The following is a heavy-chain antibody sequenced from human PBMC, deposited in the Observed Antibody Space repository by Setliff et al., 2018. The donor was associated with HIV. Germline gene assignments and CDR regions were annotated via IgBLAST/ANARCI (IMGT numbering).Heavy chain of an antibody. CDR3: ARETRSGWYDLAY. D-gene: IGHD6-19*01. CDR1: GGSISSYY. V-gene: IGHV4-59*01. Sequence: SETLSLTCTVSGGSISSYYWSWIRQPPGKGLEWIGYIYYSGSTNYNPSLKSRVTISVDTSKNQFSLKLSSVTAADTAVYFCARETRSGWYDLAYWGQGTLVTVSS. J-gene: IGHJ4*02. CDR2: IYYSGST.